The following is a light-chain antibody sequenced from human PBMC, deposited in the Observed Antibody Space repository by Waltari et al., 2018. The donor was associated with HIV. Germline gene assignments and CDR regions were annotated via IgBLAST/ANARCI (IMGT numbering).Light chain of an antibody. Sequence: QSALTQPPSASGSPGQSVTISCTGTRSDVGGYNYVSWYQQHPGKAPKLMIYEVTKRPSAVPDRFSGSRSGNTAALTVSGLQAEDEADYFCSSYAGSKNLVVFGGGTKLTVL. CDR2: EVT. J-gene: IGLJ2*01. V-gene: IGLV2-8*01. CDR1: RSDVGGYNY. CDR3: SSYAGSKNLVV.